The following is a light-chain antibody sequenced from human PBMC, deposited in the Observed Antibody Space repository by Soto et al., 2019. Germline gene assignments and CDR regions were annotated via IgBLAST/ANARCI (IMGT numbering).Light chain of an antibody. CDR2: KAS. V-gene: IGKV1-5*03. CDR3: QQYNSYPWT. CDR1: QSISSW. Sequence: DIQMTQSPSTLSASVGDRVTITCRASQSISSWLAWYQQKPGKAPKLLSYKASSLESGVPSRFSGSGSGTEFTLTISSLQPDDFATYYCQQYNSYPWTFSQGTKVEIK. J-gene: IGKJ1*01.